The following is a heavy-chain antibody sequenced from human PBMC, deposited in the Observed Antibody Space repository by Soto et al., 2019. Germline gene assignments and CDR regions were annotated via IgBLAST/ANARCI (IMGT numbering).Heavy chain of an antibody. CDR2: IYYSGST. D-gene: IGHD3-10*01. Sequence: SETLSLTCTVSGGSISSYYWSWIRQPPGKGLEWIGYIYYSGSTNYNPSLKSRVTISVDTSKNQFSLKLSSVTAADTAVYYCARVQRSRQYGSGRQNYYMDVWGKGTTVTVSS. CDR1: GGSISSYY. CDR3: ARVQRSRQYGSGRQNYYMDV. J-gene: IGHJ6*03. V-gene: IGHV4-59*01.